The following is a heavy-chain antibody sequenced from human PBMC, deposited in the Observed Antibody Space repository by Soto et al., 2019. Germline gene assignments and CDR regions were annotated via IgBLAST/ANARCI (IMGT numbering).Heavy chain of an antibody. CDR1: GGSISRYY. CDR2: IYYSGNT. D-gene: IGHD2-2*01. V-gene: IGHV4-59*08. Sequence: QVQLQESGPGLVKPSETLSLTCTVSGGSISRYYWSWIRQPPGKGLEWIGYIYYSGNTKYNPSLKSRVTISVDTSKNQCSLRLSSVTAADTAVYYCARHTHCSNSSCYEFDYWGQGTLVTVSS. CDR3: ARHTHCSNSSCYEFDY. J-gene: IGHJ4*02.